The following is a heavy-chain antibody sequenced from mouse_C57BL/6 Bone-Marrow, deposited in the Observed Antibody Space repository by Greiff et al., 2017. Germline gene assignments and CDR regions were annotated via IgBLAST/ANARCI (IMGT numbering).Heavy chain of an antibody. J-gene: IGHJ3*01. CDR3: ARGFYSSY. D-gene: IGHD2-1*01. CDR1: GFTFSDFY. CDR2: SRNKANDYTT. V-gene: IGHV7-1*01. Sequence: EVQLVESGGGLVQSGRSLRLSCATSGFTFSDFYMEWVRQAPGKGLEWIAASRNKANDYTTEYSASVKGRFIVSRDTSQSILYLQMNALRAEDTAIYYCARGFYSSYWGQGTLVTVSA.